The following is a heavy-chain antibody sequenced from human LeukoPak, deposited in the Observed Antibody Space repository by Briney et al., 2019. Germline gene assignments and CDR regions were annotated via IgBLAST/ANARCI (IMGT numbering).Heavy chain of an antibody. D-gene: IGHD4-23*01. J-gene: IGHJ4*02. CDR2: IYYSGST. CDR1: GGSISSYY. Sequence: SETLSLTCTVSGGSISSYYWSWIRQPPGKGLEWIGYIYYSGSTNYNPSLKSRVTISVDTSKNQFSLKLSSVTAADTAVYYCERDGYGGNSGFDYWGQGTLVTVSS. CDR3: ERDGYGGNSGFDY. V-gene: IGHV4-59*01.